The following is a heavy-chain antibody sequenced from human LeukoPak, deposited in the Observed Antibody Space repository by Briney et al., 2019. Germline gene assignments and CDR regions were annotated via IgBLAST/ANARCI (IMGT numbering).Heavy chain of an antibody. V-gene: IGHV3-21*01. CDR2: ISSSSSYI. J-gene: IGHJ4*02. D-gene: IGHD3-22*01. CDR3: AREPGPKTYYYDSSGYTDDY. CDR1: GFTFSSYS. Sequence: GGSLRLSCAASGFTFSSYSMNWVRQAPGKGLEWVSSISSSSSYIYYADSVKGRFTISRDNAKNSLYLQMNSLRAEDTAVYYCAREPGPKTYYYDSSGYTDDYWAREPWSPSPQ.